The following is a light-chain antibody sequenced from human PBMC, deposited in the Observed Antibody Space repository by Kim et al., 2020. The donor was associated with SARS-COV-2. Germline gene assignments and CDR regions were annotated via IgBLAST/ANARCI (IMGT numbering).Light chain of an antibody. CDR1: QGISIH. CDR3: QEYVTYPYT. V-gene: IGKV1-16*02. Sequence: SASVGDSVTITCRASQGISIHLAWFQQRPGKAPKTLVYSASTLESGVPSKFSGSGSETDFTLTINSLQPEDSATYYCQEYVTYPYTFGQGTKLEI. J-gene: IGKJ2*01. CDR2: SAS.